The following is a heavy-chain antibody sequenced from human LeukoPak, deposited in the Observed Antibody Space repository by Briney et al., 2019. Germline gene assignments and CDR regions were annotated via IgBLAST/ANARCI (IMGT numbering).Heavy chain of an antibody. Sequence: SGTLSLTCAVSGGSIISGNWWSWVRQPPGKGLEWIGEIYHSGRTNYNPSLKSRVTISLDKSKNQFSLNLSSVTAADTALYYCASADGQPPRFDSSYDVFDYWGQGTLVTVSS. CDR1: GGSIISGNW. CDR2: IYHSGRT. CDR3: ASADGQPPRFDSSYDVFDY. V-gene: IGHV4-4*02. D-gene: IGHD5-12*01. J-gene: IGHJ4*02.